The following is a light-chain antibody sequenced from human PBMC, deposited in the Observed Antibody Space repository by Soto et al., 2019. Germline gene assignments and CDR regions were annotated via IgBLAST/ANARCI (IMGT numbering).Light chain of an antibody. V-gene: IGKV3-20*01. CDR1: QSVGSNS. CDR2: GAS. J-gene: IGKJ1*01. CDR3: QQYGGSVQT. Sequence: TVLTQSPGTLSLSPGERATLSCRASQSVGSNSLAWYQQRPGQPPNLLIFGASHRAPDIPDRFSGSGSGTDFTLTISRLEPEDFAVYYCQQYGGSVQTFGQGTKVDIK.